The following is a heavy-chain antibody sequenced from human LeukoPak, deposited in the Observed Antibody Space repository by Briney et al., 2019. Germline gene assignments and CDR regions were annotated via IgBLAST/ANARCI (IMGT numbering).Heavy chain of an antibody. CDR2: IKSKADGETT. D-gene: IGHD4/OR15-4a*01. CDR1: RFTFSNAW. V-gene: IGHV3-15*07. Sequence: GGSLRLSCAVSRFTFSNAWMNWVRMAPGKGLGWVGRIKSKADGETTDYAAPVKGRFTISRDDSNNMVYLQMNSLKIEDTAVYYCAIDEPNYAPYDFDYWGQGTLVTVSS. J-gene: IGHJ4*02. CDR3: AIDEPNYAPYDFDY.